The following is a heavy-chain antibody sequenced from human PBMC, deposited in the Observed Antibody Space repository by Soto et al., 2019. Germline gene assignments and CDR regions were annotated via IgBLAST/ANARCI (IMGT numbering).Heavy chain of an antibody. V-gene: IGHV1-69*13. D-gene: IGHD6-19*01. CDR1: RVAFSKFI. Sequence: SVKVSCKASRVAFSKFIVTWVRQAPGLGLEWVGGIIPIFGTANYAQKFQGRVTITADESTSTSDMEVNNLRSKDTTVYYCAKVRYSSPMGYYYGMDVWGQGTTVTVSS. J-gene: IGHJ6*02. CDR2: IIPIFGTA. CDR3: AKVRYSSPMGYYYGMDV.